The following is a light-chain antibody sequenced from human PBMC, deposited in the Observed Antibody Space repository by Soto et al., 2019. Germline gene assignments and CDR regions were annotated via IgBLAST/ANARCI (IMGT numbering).Light chain of an antibody. CDR2: EVS. V-gene: IGLV2-23*02. CDR1: SSDVGSHNF. J-gene: IGLJ2*01. CDR3: NSYVGSIS. Sequence: QSALTQPASVSGSPGQSITISCTGTSSDVGSHNFVSWYQQHPGKVPELMIYEVSKRPSGVSNRFSGSKSGNTASLTISGLQAEDEADSYCNSYVGSISLGGGTKVTV.